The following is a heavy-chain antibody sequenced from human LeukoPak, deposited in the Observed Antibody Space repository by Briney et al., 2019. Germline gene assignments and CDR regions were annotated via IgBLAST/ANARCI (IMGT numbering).Heavy chain of an antibody. J-gene: IGHJ4*02. CDR3: AKGPFWSGPPDLYYFDY. CDR1: GFTFSSYG. CDR2: ISYNGSNK. Sequence: PGTPLRLSCAASGFTFSSYGMHWVRQAPGKGLEWVAVISYNGSNKYYADSVKGRFTISRDNSKNTLYLQMNSLRAEDTAVYYCAKGPFWSGPPDLYYFDYWGQGTLVTVSS. D-gene: IGHD3-3*01. V-gene: IGHV3-30*18.